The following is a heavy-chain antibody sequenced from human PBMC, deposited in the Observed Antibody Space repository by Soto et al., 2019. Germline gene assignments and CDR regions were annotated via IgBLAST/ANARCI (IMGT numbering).Heavy chain of an antibody. CDR3: AREGTSYNWKWKKAFDS. CDR1: GDSVSSNDAP. Sequence: QVQLQQSGPGLVKPSQTLSLTCAISGDSVSSNDAPWNWIRQSPSRGLEWLGRTYYRSKWKYDYAEFVKNRISINPATSKNQFSLQLNSVTPEDTAVYYCAREGTSYNWKWKKAFDSWGQGTLVTISS. CDR2: TYYRSKWKY. J-gene: IGHJ3*02. V-gene: IGHV6-1*01. D-gene: IGHD1-20*01.